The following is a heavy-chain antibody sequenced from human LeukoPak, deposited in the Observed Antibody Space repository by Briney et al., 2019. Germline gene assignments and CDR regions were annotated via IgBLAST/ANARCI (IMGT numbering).Heavy chain of an antibody. V-gene: IGHV1-69*01. CDR3: ARAYCGGDCYSIHWFDP. CDR2: IIPIFGTA. CDR1: GGTFSSYA. J-gene: IGHJ5*02. Sequence: SVEVSCKASGGTFSSYAISWVRQAPGQGLEWMGGIIPIFGTANYAQKFQGRVTITADESTSTAYMELSSLRSEDTAVYYCARAYCGGDCYSIHWFDPWGQGTLVTVSS. D-gene: IGHD2-21*02.